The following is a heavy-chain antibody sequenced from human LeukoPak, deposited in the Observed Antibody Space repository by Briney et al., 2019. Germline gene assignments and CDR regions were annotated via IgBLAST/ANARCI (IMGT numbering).Heavy chain of an antibody. CDR3: ARVRGAAAKENYFDH. V-gene: IGHV1-2*02. J-gene: IGHJ4*02. D-gene: IGHD2-2*01. CDR2: INPNSGAT. CDR1: GYTFTGYY. Sequence: ASVKVSCKASGYTFTGYYMHWVRQAPGQGLEWMGWINPNSGATNYVQKFRGRVTMTRDTSISTAYMALSRLRSDDTAVYYCARVRGAAAKENYFDHWGQGTLVTVSS.